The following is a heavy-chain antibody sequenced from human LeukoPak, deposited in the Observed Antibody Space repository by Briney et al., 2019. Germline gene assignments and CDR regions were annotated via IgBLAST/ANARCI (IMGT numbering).Heavy chain of an antibody. CDR1: GFTFSSYG. CDR3: AKSGTYYYDSGGYYHDY. D-gene: IGHD3-22*01. Sequence: GGSLRLSCAASGFTFSSYGMHWVRLAPGKGLEWVALISYEGSNKYYADSVKGRFTISRDNSKNTLYLQMNSLRAEDTAVYYCAKSGTYYYDSGGYYHDYWGQGTLVTVSS. J-gene: IGHJ4*02. CDR2: ISYEGSNK. V-gene: IGHV3-30*18.